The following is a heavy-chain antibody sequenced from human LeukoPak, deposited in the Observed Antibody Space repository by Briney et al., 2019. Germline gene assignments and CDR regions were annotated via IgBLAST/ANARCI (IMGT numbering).Heavy chain of an antibody. V-gene: IGHV3-30*18. CDR3: AKDRETTSSGTFDS. Sequence: PGGSLRLSRAASGFTFSSYGMHCVRQAPGKGLEWVAFIAEDGSIEKYTDSVKGRFTISRDNSNNTLYLRMNSLRAEDTGVYYCAKDRETTSSGTFDSWGQGTLVTVSS. D-gene: IGHD1-1*01. CDR2: IAEDGSIE. J-gene: IGHJ4*02. CDR1: GFTFSSYG.